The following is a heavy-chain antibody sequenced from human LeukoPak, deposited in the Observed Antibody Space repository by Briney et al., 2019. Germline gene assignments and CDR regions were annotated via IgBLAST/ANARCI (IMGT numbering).Heavy chain of an antibody. Sequence: PGGSLRLSCAASGFTFSSYAVSRVRQAPGKGLEWASSISGSGGSTYSADSVKGRFTISRDNSKNTLYLQMNSLRAEDTALYYCAKDRSCTNDICHGDFDYWGQGTLVTVSS. V-gene: IGHV3-23*01. CDR1: GFTFSSYA. J-gene: IGHJ4*02. CDR3: AKDRSCTNDICHGDFDY. D-gene: IGHD2-8*01. CDR2: ISGSGGST.